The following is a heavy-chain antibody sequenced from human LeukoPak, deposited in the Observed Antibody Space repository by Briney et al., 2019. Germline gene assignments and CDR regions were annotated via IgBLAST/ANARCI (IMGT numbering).Heavy chain of an antibody. CDR2: IWYDGSNQ. CDR1: GLIFSNYG. Sequence: GRSLRLSCAASGLIFSNYGMHWVRQAPGKGLEWVALIWYDGSNQYYADSVKGRFTISRDNSKNTVYLEMNSLRAEDTAVYYCARPDSSASSYYGLDVWGQGTTVTVSS. V-gene: IGHV3-33*01. CDR3: ARPDSSASSYYGLDV. J-gene: IGHJ6*02. D-gene: IGHD6-25*01.